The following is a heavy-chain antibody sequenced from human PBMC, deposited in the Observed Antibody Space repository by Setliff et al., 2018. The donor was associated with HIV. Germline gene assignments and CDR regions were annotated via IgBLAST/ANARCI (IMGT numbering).Heavy chain of an antibody. Sequence: ASVMVSCKASGYTFRNYGISWVRQAPGQGLEWMGWISADSGDTHSTQKFQDRIIMTRDTSTTTAYMELRSLRSDDTAVYYCTREAEISRVVFFAYWGQGTPVTVSS. CDR1: GYTFRNYG. CDR3: TREAEISRVVFFAY. J-gene: IGHJ4*02. V-gene: IGHV1-18*01. D-gene: IGHD3-3*01. CDR2: ISADSGDT.